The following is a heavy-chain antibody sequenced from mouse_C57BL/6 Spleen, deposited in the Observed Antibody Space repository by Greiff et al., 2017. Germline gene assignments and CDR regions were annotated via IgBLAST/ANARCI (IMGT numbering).Heavy chain of an antibody. CDR1: GYTFTSYG. CDR3: ARRGLRFAY. D-gene: IGHD3-1*01. J-gene: IGHJ3*01. CDR2: IYPRSGNT. V-gene: IGHV1-81*01. Sequence: QVQLKESGAELARPGASVKLSCTASGYTFTSYGISWVKQRTGQGLEWIGEIYPRSGNTYYNEKFKGKATLPADKSSSTAYMELRSLTSEDSAVYFCARRGLRFAYWGQGTLVTVSA.